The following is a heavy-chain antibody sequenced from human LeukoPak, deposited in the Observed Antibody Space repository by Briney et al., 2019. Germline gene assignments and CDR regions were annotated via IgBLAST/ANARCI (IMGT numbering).Heavy chain of an antibody. Sequence: GASVKVSCKASGYTFTSYGISWVRQAPGQGLEWMGWISAYNGNTNCAQKLQGRVTMTTDTSTSTAYMELRSLRSDDTAVYYCARGGDYYDSSGYSRLFDYWGQGTLVTVSS. V-gene: IGHV1-18*01. CDR3: ARGGDYYDSSGYSRLFDY. CDR1: GYTFTSYG. CDR2: ISAYNGNT. J-gene: IGHJ4*02. D-gene: IGHD3-22*01.